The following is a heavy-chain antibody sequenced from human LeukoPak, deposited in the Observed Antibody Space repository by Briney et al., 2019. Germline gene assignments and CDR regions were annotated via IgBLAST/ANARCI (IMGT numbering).Heavy chain of an antibody. CDR1: RFTFSSYA. Sequence: GGSLTLSWAASRFTFSSYAMSWVRQAPGKGLEWVSAISGSGGSTYYADSVKGRLTISRDNSKNTLYLQMNSLRAEDTAVYDCAKVEMATKPKIYYFDYWGQGTLVTVSS. CDR3: AKVEMATKPKIYYFDY. J-gene: IGHJ4*02. V-gene: IGHV3-23*01. CDR2: ISGSGGST. D-gene: IGHD5-24*01.